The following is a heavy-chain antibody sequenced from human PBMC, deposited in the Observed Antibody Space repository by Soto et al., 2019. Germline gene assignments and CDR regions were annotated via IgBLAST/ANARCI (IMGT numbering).Heavy chain of an antibody. CDR3: AKARQSKGVFVGGVITPPWAAKGSMEV. Sequence: GGSLRLSCAASGFTFSSYAMSWVRQAPGKGLEWVSAISGSGGSTYYADSVKGRFTISRDNSKNTLYLQMNSLRAEDTAVYYCAKARQSKGVFVGGVITPPWAAKGSMEVWGQGPRVTV. V-gene: IGHV3-23*01. D-gene: IGHD3-10*01. J-gene: IGHJ6*02. CDR1: GFTFSSYA. CDR2: ISGSGGST.